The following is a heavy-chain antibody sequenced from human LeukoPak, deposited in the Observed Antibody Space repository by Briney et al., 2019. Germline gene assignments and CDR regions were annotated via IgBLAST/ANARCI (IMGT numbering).Heavy chain of an antibody. Sequence: ASVKLSCKAAGYTFTNYGISWGRQAPGQGLGWMGWSNAYNGNTNYAPKLKGRVTMTTDTSTSQAYMKLRSVRSDDTAVYYCARDRRQWLGGDYWGQGTLVTVSS. J-gene: IGHJ4*02. D-gene: IGHD6-19*01. CDR2: SNAYNGNT. CDR3: ARDRRQWLGGDY. CDR1: GYTFTNYG. V-gene: IGHV1-18*01.